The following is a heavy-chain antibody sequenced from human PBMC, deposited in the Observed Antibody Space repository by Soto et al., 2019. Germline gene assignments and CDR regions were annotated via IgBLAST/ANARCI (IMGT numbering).Heavy chain of an antibody. CDR3: ARDPKAAAGWRLNWFDP. CDR1: GFTFSSYA. V-gene: IGHV3-30-3*01. Sequence: QVQLVESGGGVVQPGRSLRLSCAASGFTFSSYAMHWVRQAPGKGLEGVAVISYDGSNKYYADSVKGRFTISRDNSKNTLYLQMNSLRAEDTAVYYCARDPKAAAGWRLNWFDPWGQGTLVTVSS. D-gene: IGHD6-13*01. J-gene: IGHJ5*02. CDR2: ISYDGSNK.